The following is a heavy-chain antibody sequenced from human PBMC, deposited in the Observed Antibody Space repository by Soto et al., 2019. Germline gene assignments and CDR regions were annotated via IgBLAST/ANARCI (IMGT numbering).Heavy chain of an antibody. Sequence: PGGSLRLSCAASGFTFSSYAMHWVRQAPGKGLECVSAISGSGGSTYYADSVRGRFTISRDNSKNTLYLQMNSLRAEDAAVYYCAKGPSIVAAGTPFDPWGQGTLVTVSS. J-gene: IGHJ5*02. CDR2: ISGSGGST. D-gene: IGHD6-13*01. CDR1: GFTFSSYA. V-gene: IGHV3-23*01. CDR3: AKGPSIVAAGTPFDP.